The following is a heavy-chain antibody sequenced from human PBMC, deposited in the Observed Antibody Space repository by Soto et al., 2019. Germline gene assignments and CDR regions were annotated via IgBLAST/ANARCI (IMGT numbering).Heavy chain of an antibody. V-gene: IGHV3-23*01. CDR1: GFSVSRYA. CDR3: AKDAVYGDGLWLAGN. Sequence: SLRLSCAASGFSVSRYAMMWVRQPPGKGLEWVAGMTGSGGDIRYADPVKGRFTISKDNSKNTLYLQMNSLRAEDTAIYYCAKDAVYGDGLWLAGNWGQGTLVTVSS. J-gene: IGHJ4*02. CDR2: MTGSGGDI. D-gene: IGHD2-21*02.